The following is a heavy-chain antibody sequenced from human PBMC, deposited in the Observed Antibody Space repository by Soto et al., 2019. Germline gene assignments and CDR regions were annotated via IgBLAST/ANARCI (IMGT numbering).Heavy chain of an antibody. CDR2: IYPGDSDT. V-gene: IGHV5-51*01. CDR1: GYSFTSYW. CDR3: ARGVDGGRVVPAYSSSWYYFDY. Sequence: GESLKISCKGSGYSFTSYWIGWVRQMPGKGLEWMGIIYPGDSDTRYSPSFQGQVTISADKSISTAYLQWSSLKASDTAMYYCARGVDGGRVVPAYSSSWYYFDYWGQGTLVTVSS. D-gene: IGHD6-13*01. J-gene: IGHJ4*02.